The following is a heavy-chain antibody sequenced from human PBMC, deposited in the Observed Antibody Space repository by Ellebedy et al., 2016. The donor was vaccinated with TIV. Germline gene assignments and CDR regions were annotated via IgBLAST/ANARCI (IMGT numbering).Heavy chain of an antibody. J-gene: IGHJ5*02. CDR1: GFTFTNYD. CDR2: MNPKSGDT. Sequence: AASVKVSCKTSGFTFTNYDINWVRQASGQGPEWMGWMNPKSGDTNYAQKFQGRVTMTRNTSITTACMELSSLRSDDTAVYYCARGKLRFLESLGDWFDPWGQGTLVTVSS. D-gene: IGHD3-3*01. V-gene: IGHV1-8*01. CDR3: ARGKLRFLESLGDWFDP.